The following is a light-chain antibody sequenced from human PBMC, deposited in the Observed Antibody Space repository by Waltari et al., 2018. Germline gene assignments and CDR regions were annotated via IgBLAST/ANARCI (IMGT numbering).Light chain of an antibody. V-gene: IGKV3-15*01. J-gene: IGKJ1*01. Sequence: EIVMTQSPATLSVSPGERATLSCRASQSVSSNLAWYHQKPGQPPRLLIYGASTRATGIAARCSGSGSGTEFTLTISRLQSEDFALYYCQQYNDWPRTFGQGTKVEI. CDR3: QQYNDWPRT. CDR2: GAS. CDR1: QSVSSN.